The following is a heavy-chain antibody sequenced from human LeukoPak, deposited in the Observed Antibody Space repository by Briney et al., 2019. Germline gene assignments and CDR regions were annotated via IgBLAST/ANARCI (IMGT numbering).Heavy chain of an antibody. J-gene: IGHJ4*02. CDR1: GGSFSGYY. Sequence: SETLSLTCAVYGGSFSGYYWSWIRQPPGKGLEWIGEINHSGSTNYNPSLKSRVTISVDTSKNQFSLKLSSVTAADTAVYYCASEARLHYDSSGYYYGWGQGTLVTVSS. V-gene: IGHV4-34*01. CDR2: INHSGST. CDR3: ASEARLHYDSSGYYYG. D-gene: IGHD3-22*01.